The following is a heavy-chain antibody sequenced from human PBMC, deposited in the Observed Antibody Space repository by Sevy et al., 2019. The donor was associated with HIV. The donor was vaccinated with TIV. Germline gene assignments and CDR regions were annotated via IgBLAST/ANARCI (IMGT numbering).Heavy chain of an antibody. CDR2: ISGSGGST. V-gene: IGHV3-23*01. Sequence: GGSLRLSCAASGFTFSSYAMSWVRQAPGKGLEWVSAISGSGGSTYYADSVKGRFTISRDNSKNTLYLQMNSLRAEDTAVYYCAKEYKYYYDTLDAFDIWGQGTMVTVSS. D-gene: IGHD3-22*01. CDR3: AKEYKYYYDTLDAFDI. J-gene: IGHJ3*02. CDR1: GFTFSSYA.